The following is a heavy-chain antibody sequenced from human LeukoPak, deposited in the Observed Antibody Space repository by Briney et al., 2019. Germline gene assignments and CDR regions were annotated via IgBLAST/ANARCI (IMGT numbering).Heavy chain of an antibody. V-gene: IGHV4-39*07. J-gene: IGHJ5*02. CDR1: GGSISSSNYY. Sequence: SSETLSLTCTVSGGSISSSNYYWGWIRQPPGRGLEWIGSIYYSGSTYYNPSLKSRVTISVDKSKNQLSLKLSSVTAADTAVYYCARGGWDPTYYYGSGSYSWFDPWGQGTLVTVSS. CDR3: ARGGWDPTYYYGSGSYSWFDP. CDR2: IYYSGST. D-gene: IGHD3-10*01.